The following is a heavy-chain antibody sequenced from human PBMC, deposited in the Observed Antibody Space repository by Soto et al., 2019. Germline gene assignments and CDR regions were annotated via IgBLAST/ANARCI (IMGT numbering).Heavy chain of an antibody. CDR2: ISGSGDNT. Sequence: GGSLRLSCAASGFTFSNYAMTWVRQAPRKGLEWVSAISGSGDNTYYADSVKGRFTISRDNSKNTLYLQMNSLRAEDTAIYYCAKDFSIHLALYYFDFWGQGSLVTVSS. CDR3: AKDFSIHLALYYFDF. J-gene: IGHJ4*02. V-gene: IGHV3-23*01. D-gene: IGHD3-3*01. CDR1: GFTFSNYA.